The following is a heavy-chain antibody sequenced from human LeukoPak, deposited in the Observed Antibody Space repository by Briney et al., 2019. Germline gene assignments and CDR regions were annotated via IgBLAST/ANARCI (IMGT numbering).Heavy chain of an antibody. CDR2: INHSGST. D-gene: IGHD2-2*01. Sequence: SETLPLTCAVYGGSFSGYYWSWIRQPPGKGLEWIGEINHSGSTNYNPSLKSRVTISVDTSKNQFSLKLSSVTAADTAVYYCARHRGKVVVPAAIRGAFDIWGQGTMVTVSS. CDR3: ARHRGKVVVPAAIRGAFDI. J-gene: IGHJ3*02. CDR1: GGSFSGYY. V-gene: IGHV4-34*01.